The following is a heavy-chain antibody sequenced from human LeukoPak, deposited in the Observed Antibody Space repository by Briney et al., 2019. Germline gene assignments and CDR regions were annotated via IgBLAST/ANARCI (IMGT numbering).Heavy chain of an antibody. CDR3: ARDRGYDPRDV. D-gene: IGHD3-22*01. J-gene: IGHJ6*02. V-gene: IGHV3-23*01. CDR2: ISISGSVT. CDR1: GFIFSNYA. Sequence: GGSLRLSCAASGFIFSNYAMSWVRQAPGKGLEWVSAISISGSVTYYADSVKGRFSISRDNSKNMVYLKMNSLRTDDTAVYYCARDRGYDPRDVWGQGTTVTVSS.